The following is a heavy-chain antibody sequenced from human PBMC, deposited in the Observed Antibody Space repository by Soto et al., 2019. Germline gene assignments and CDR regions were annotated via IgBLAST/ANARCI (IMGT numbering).Heavy chain of an antibody. J-gene: IGHJ4*02. CDR2: IWYDGSQK. D-gene: IGHD2-21*02. CDR1: GFTFSTYG. CDR3: VKDFVGGDCYSQPYFDF. Sequence: GGSLRLSCAASGFTFSTYGMHWVRQAPGKGLEWMTVIWYDGSQKYYGDSVNGRFTISRDNSKNTVYLQMNSLRVEDTAVYYCVKDFVGGDCYSQPYFDFWGRGSQVTVYS. V-gene: IGHV3-33*06.